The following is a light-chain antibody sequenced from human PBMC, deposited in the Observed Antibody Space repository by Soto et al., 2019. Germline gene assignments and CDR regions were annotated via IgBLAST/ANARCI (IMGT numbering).Light chain of an antibody. J-gene: IGLJ2*01. CDR2: EVS. V-gene: IGLV2-14*01. CDR1: SSDVGGYN. CDR3: SSYTSSSTRV. Sequence: QSALTQPASVSGSPGQSITISCTGTSSDVGGYNVSWYQQHPGKAPKLMIYEVSKRPSGVSNRFSGSKSGNTASLTISGLQAEDEADYYCSSYTSSSTRVFGGGTQLTVL.